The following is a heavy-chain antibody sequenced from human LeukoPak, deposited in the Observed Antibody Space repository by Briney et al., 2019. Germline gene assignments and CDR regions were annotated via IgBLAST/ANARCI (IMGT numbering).Heavy chain of an antibody. J-gene: IGHJ6*04. D-gene: IGHD3-22*01. V-gene: IGHV1-18*01. Sequence: ASVKVSCKASGYTFTSYDINWVRQAPGQGLEWMGWISAYNGNTNYAQKLQGRVTMTTDTSTSTAYMELRSLRSDDTAVYYCARLDYYDSQGDVWGKGTTVTVSS. CDR3: ARLDYYDSQGDV. CDR1: GYTFTSYD. CDR2: ISAYNGNT.